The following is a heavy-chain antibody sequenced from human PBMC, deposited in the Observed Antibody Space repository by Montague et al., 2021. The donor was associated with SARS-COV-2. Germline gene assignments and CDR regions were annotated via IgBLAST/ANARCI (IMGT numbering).Heavy chain of an antibody. Sequence: SETLSLTCSASGFSISSGFYWAWIRQSPGKGPEWIGTVYHSGYTHYNPSLKGRVTVSIDTSKNQFFLTVTSVTAADTAVYFCARRGYTGSDYFDYWGQGTLVTVSS. CDR2: VYHSGYT. V-gene: IGHV4-38-2*01. CDR1: GFSISSGFY. CDR3: ARRGYTGSDYFDY. J-gene: IGHJ4*02. D-gene: IGHD5-12*01.